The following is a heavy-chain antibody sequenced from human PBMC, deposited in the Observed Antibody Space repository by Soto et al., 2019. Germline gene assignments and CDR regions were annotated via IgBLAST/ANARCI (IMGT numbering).Heavy chain of an antibody. CDR1: GASIRSGGYY. V-gene: IGHV4-31*03. Sequence: SETLSLTCSVSGASIRSGGYYWSWLRQSPGKGLEWIGHIYYTGSTFYSPSLKSRLTISLDTPKNQFSLDLNSVTTADTAMYYCARIEMASIKWGRGALVTVSS. CDR3: ARIEMASIK. CDR2: IYYTGST. D-gene: IGHD5-12*01. J-gene: IGHJ4*02.